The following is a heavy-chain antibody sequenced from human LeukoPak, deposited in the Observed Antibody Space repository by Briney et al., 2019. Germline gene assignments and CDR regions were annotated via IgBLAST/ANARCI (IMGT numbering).Heavy chain of an antibody. Sequence: HTGRSLRLSCAASGFTFSSYGMHWVRQAPGKGLEWVAVIWYDGSNKYYADSVKGRFTISRDNSKNTLYLQMNSLRAEDTAVYYCAGHDYSNFLPDYWGQGTLVTVSS. CDR1: GFTFSSYG. CDR3: AGHDYSNFLPDY. V-gene: IGHV3-30*19. J-gene: IGHJ4*02. D-gene: IGHD4-11*01. CDR2: IWYDGSNK.